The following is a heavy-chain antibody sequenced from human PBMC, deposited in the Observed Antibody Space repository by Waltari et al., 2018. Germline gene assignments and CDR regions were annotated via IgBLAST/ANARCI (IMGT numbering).Heavy chain of an antibody. CDR3: ARDGLRHTSYYYYYYGMDV. CDR1: GGSISSYY. Sequence: QVQLQESGPGLVKPSETLSLTCTVSGGSISSYYWSWIRQPPGKGLEWIGYIDYSGGTNYNPSLNSRVTISVDTSKNQFSLKLSSVTAADTAVYYCARDGLRHTSYYYYYYGMDVWGQGTTVTVSS. D-gene: IGHD4-17*01. J-gene: IGHJ6*02. CDR2: IDYSGGT. V-gene: IGHV4-59*01.